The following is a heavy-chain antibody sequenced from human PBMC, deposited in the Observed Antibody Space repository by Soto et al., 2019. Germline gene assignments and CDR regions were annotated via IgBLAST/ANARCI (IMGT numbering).Heavy chain of an antibody. CDR2: IGPESGAT. J-gene: IGHJ4*02. CDR3: GRGRSGQIVVFY. CDR1: GYTFTGHY. Sequence: ASVKVSCKASGYTFTGHYIHWVRQAPEQGPEWMGEIGPESGATRYAQRFQGRVTMTRDMSITTVYMELSNLSPDDTAVYYCGRGRSGQIVVFYWGQGTPVTVSS. V-gene: IGHV1-2*02. D-gene: IGHD1-26*01.